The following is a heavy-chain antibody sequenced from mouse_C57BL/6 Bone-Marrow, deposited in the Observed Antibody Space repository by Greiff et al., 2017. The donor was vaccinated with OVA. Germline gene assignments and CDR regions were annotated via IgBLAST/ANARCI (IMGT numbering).Heavy chain of an antibody. J-gene: IGHJ3*01. V-gene: IGHV5-4*03. CDR2: ISDGGSYT. CDR3: AIYYYGGFAY. Sequence: EVKLMESGGGLVKPGGSLKLSCAASGFTFSSYAMSWVRQTPEKRLEWVATISDGGSYTYYPDNVKGRFTISRENAKNNLYLQMSHLKSEDTAMYYCAIYYYGGFAYWGQGTLVTVSA. CDR1: GFTFSSYA. D-gene: IGHD1-1*01.